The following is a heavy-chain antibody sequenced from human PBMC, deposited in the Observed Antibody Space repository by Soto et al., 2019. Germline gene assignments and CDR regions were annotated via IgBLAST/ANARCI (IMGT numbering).Heavy chain of an antibody. J-gene: IGHJ5*02. CDR2: IDYDGSTT. V-gene: IGHV3-74*01. D-gene: IGHD3-10*01. CDR3: ARVARGAWGVFDP. Sequence: EVQLVESGGGLVQPGGSLRLSCAASGFSFSSYWMHWVRQAPGKGLVWVSRIDYDGSTTNYADSVKGRFTISRDNAKSMLYLQMNSLTVEDTAVYYCARVARGAWGVFDPWGQGTLVTVSS. CDR1: GFSFSSYW.